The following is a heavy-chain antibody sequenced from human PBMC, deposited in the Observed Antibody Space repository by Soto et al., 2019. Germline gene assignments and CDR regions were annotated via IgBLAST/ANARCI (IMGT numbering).Heavy chain of an antibody. Sequence: SVNVSCKASGGSFSSYAISWVRQAPGQGLGWMGGIIPIFGTANYAQNLQGRITITADESTSTAYMELSSLSSEDTATYFYTSERNIRYGGVAYYYGMDVWGQGTTVTVSS. CDR1: GGSFSSYA. J-gene: IGHJ6*02. CDR3: TSERNIRYGGVAYYYGMDV. V-gene: IGHV1-69*13. D-gene: IGHD3-16*01. CDR2: IIPIFGTA.